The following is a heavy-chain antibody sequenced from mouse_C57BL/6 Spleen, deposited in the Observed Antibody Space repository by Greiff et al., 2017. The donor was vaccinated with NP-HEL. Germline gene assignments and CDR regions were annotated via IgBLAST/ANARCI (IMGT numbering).Heavy chain of an antibody. D-gene: IGHD1-1*01. CDR1: GFSLTSYG. CDR3: ASHYGSSSYWYFDV. Sequence: VKLVESGPGLVQPSQSLSITCTVSGFSLTSYGVHWVRQSPGKGLEWLGVIWSGGSTDYYAAFITRLSISKDNSNSQVFFKMNSLQADDTTLYYCASHYGSSSYWYFDVWGTGTTVTVSS. CDR2: IWSGGST. J-gene: IGHJ1*03. V-gene: IGHV2-2*01.